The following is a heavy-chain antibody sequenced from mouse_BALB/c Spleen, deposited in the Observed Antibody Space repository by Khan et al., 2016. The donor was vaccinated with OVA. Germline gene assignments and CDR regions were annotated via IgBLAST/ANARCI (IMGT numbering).Heavy chain of an antibody. CDR2: IHYSGST. V-gene: IGHV3-1*02. CDR3: ARSGTTVVPYWYFDV. Sequence: VQLKQSGPDLVKPSQSLSLTCTVTGYSITSGYSWHWIRQFPGNKLEWMGYIHYSGSTNYNPSLKSRIPIPRDTSKNQFFLQLNSVTTEDTATFYYARSGTTVVPYWYFDVWGAGTTVTVSS. J-gene: IGHJ1*01. CDR1: GYSITSGYS. D-gene: IGHD1-1*01.